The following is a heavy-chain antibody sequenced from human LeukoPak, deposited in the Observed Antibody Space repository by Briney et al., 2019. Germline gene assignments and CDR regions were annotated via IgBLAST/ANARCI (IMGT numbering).Heavy chain of an antibody. CDR3: AYYGSGSYYVN. D-gene: IGHD3-10*01. V-gene: IGHV4-59*08. CDR1: GGSISNYY. CDR2: IYYSGST. Sequence: SETLSLTCTVSGGSISNYYWSWIRQPPGKGLEWIGYIYYSGSTNYNPSLKSRVTISVDTSKNQFSLKLSSVTAADTAVYYCAYYGSGSYYVNWGQGTLVTVSS. J-gene: IGHJ4*02.